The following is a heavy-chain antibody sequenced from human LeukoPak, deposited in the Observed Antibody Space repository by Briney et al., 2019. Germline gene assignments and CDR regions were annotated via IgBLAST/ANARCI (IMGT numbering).Heavy chain of an antibody. CDR2: IYATGTT. V-gene: IGHV4-4*07. J-gene: IGHJ3*02. D-gene: IGHD3-16*01. Sequence: PSETLSLTCSVSDASLVTVYWSWVRQPAGKGLGWVGRIYATGTTNYNPSLVSRVAMSIDRSKKQFSLKLTSVTAADTAVYYCATAGYDYVWGRPHDAFDIWGQGTMVTVSS. CDR1: DASLVTVY. CDR3: ATAGYDYVWGRPHDAFDI.